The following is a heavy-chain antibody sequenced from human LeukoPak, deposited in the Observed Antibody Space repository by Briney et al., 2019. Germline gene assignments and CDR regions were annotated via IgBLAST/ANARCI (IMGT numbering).Heavy chain of an antibody. D-gene: IGHD3-16*01. Sequence: EPGGSLRLSCAASGFTFSSYAMSWVRQAPARGLEWVSSLRGDGETFYIDSVKGRFTLSRDESRNTVYLQLNDLRVEDTAVYFCAKASWVSRADAVLRGQGTLVTVSS. CDR3: AKASWVSRADAVL. J-gene: IGHJ4*02. CDR2: LRGDGET. V-gene: IGHV3-23*01. CDR1: GFTFSSYA.